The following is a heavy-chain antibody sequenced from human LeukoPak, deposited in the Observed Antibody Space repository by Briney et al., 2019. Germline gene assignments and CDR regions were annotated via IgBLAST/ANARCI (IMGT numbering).Heavy chain of an antibody. Sequence: SETLSLTXTVSGGSISSYYWSWIRQPAGQGLEWIGRIYTSGSTNYNPSLKSRVTMSVDTSKNQFSLKLSSVTAADTAVYYCARDDSTGPLDAFDIWGQGTMVTVSS. CDR1: GGSISSYY. J-gene: IGHJ3*02. CDR3: ARDDSTGPLDAFDI. CDR2: IYTSGST. D-gene: IGHD3-22*01. V-gene: IGHV4-4*07.